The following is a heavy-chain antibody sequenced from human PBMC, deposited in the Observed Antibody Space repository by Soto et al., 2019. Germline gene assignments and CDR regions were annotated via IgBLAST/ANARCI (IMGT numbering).Heavy chain of an antibody. J-gene: IGHJ6*02. CDR1: GFSLSTSGMC. CDR3: ARGGYNWNPRSYGMDV. Sequence: GSGPTLVNPTQTLTLTCTFSGFSLSTSGMCVSWIRQPPGKALEWLALIDWDDDKYYSTSLKTRLTISTDTSKNQVVLTMTNMDPVDTATYYCARGGYNWNPRSYGMDVWGQGTTVTISS. V-gene: IGHV2-70*01. D-gene: IGHD1-20*01. CDR2: IDWDDDK.